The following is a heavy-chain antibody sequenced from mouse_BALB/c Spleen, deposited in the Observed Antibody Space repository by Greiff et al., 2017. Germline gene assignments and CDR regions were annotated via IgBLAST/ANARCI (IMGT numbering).Heavy chain of an antibody. Sequence: VQRVESGPGLVAPSQSLSITCTVSGFSLTGYGVNWVRQPPGKGLEWLGMIWGDGSTDYNSALKSRLSISKDNSKSQVFLKMNSLQTDDTARYYCARGGSSYAMDYWGQGTSVTVSS. CDR1: GFSLTGYG. V-gene: IGHV2-6-7*01. CDR3: ARGGSSYAMDY. D-gene: IGHD1-1*01. J-gene: IGHJ4*01. CDR2: IWGDGST.